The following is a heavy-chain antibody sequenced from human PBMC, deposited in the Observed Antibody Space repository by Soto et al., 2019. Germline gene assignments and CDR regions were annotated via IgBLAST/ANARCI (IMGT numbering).Heavy chain of an antibody. D-gene: IGHD6-19*01. CDR1: GGSISSDY. Sequence: PSETLSLTCTVSGGSISSDYWSWIRQPPGKGLEWIGYIYYSGSTNYNPSLKSRVTISVDTSKNQFSLKLSSVTAADTAVYYCASHIAVAGTHYYYYYGMDVWGQGTTVTVS. CDR2: IYYSGST. J-gene: IGHJ6*02. CDR3: ASHIAVAGTHYYYYYGMDV. V-gene: IGHV4-59*01.